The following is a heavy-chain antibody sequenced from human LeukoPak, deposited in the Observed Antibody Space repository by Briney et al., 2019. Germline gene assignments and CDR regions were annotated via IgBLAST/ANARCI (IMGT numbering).Heavy chain of an antibody. Sequence: SETLSLTCTVSGYSISSGYYWGWIRQSPGKGLEWIGSIYHSGSTYHNPSLKSRVTISVDTSKNQFSLQLNSVTPEDTAVYYCARDRAATTRLFDYWGQGTLVTVSS. D-gene: IGHD4-11*01. J-gene: IGHJ4*02. CDR2: IYHSGST. CDR3: ARDRAATTRLFDY. V-gene: IGHV4-38-2*02. CDR1: GYSISSGYY.